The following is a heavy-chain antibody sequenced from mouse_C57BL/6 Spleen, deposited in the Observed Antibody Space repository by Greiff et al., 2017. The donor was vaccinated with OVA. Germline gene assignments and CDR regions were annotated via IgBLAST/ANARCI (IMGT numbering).Heavy chain of an antibody. J-gene: IGHJ3*01. V-gene: IGHV5-12*01. CDR2: ISNGGGST. CDR3: AGLQGFAY. D-gene: IGHD3-1*01. CDR1: GFTFSDYY. Sequence: EVKVEESGGGLVQPGGSLKLSCAASGFTFSDYYMYWVRQTPEKRLEWVAYISNGGGSTYYPDTVKSRFTISRDNAKNTLYLQMSRLKSEDTAMYYCAGLQGFAYWGQGTLVTVSA.